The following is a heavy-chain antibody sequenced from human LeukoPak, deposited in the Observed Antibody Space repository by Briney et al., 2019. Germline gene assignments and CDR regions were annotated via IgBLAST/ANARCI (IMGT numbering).Heavy chain of an antibody. CDR1: GLTFSDHD. CDR2: IRNAINSFTT. D-gene: IGHD3-16*01. J-gene: IGHJ6*02. V-gene: IGHV3-72*01. CDR3: ATYGGDTVNEYYYGMDV. Sequence: GGSLRLSCAASGLTFSDHDMDWVRQAPGKGLEWVGRIRNAINSFTTEYAASVKGRFTISRADSRNSLYLQMNSLKTEDTAVYYCATYGGDTVNEYYYGMDVWGQGTAVTVSS.